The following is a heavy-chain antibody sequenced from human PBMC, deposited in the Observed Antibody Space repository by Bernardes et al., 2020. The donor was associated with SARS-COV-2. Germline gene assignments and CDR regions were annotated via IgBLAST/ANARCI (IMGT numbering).Heavy chain of an antibody. Sequence: SETLSLTCTVSGGSLSSVCYFWTWIRQSPGMGLEWIAYISHTWTTNYNPSLGSRVTISMDRSKNQISLRLRSVTAADTAIYYCASDRRGTYLDYWGPGSRVSVS. CDR2: ISHTWTT. CDR1: GGSLSSVCYF. J-gene: IGHJ4*02. V-gene: IGHV4-61*01. CDR3: ASDRRGTYLDY.